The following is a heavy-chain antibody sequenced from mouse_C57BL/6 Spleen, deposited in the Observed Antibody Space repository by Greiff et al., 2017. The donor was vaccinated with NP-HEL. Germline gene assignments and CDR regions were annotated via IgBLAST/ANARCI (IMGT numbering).Heavy chain of an antibody. CDR1: GFTFSSYA. CDR3: ARGRVYDYDWFAY. J-gene: IGHJ3*01. D-gene: IGHD2-4*01. Sequence: EVQGVESGGGLVKPGGSLKLSCAASGFTFSSYAMSWVRQTPEKRLEWVATISDGGSYTYYPDNVKGRFTISRDNAKNNLYLQMSHLKSEDTAMYYCARGRVYDYDWFAYWGQGTLVTVSA. V-gene: IGHV5-4*01. CDR2: ISDGGSYT.